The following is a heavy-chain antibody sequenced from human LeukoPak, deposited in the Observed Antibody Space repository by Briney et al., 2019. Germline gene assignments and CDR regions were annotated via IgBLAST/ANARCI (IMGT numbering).Heavy chain of an antibody. V-gene: IGHV4-39*01. CDR2: IYYSGTT. J-gene: IGHJ4*02. CDR1: GDSISSSSYY. CDR3: ARHSSSWYHFDY. D-gene: IGHD6-13*01. Sequence: SGTLSLTCTVSGDSISSSSYYWGWIRQPPGKGLEWIGSIYYSGTTYYNPSLKSRVTISVVTSKNQFSLNLSSVTAADTAVYYCARHSSSWYHFDYWGQGTLVTVSS.